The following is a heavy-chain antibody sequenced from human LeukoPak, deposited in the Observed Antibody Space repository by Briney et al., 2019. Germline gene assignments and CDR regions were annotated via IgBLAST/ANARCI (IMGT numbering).Heavy chain of an antibody. Sequence: SETLSLTCTVSGVSISGYYWTWIRQPAGKGLEWIGRIYATGTTNYNPSLESRLTMSVDTSKNQFSLKLSSVTAADTAMYYCARRVYSSGWFNWFDPWGQGTLVTVSS. D-gene: IGHD6-19*01. CDR1: GVSISGYY. CDR3: ARRVYSSGWFNWFDP. V-gene: IGHV4-4*07. J-gene: IGHJ5*02. CDR2: IYATGTT.